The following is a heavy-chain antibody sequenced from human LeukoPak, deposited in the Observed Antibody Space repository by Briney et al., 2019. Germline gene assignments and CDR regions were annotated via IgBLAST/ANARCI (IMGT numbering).Heavy chain of an antibody. J-gene: IGHJ3*02. CDR3: ARDYSHCSGGSCYSDRAFDI. Sequence: SEPLSLTCTVSGGSISSYYWSWIRQPAGKGLEWIGRIYTSGSTNYNPSLKSRVSMLVDTSKNQFSLKLSSVTAADTAVYYCARDYSHCSGGSCYSDRAFDIWGQGTMVTVSS. CDR1: GGSISSYY. V-gene: IGHV4-4*07. CDR2: IYTSGST. D-gene: IGHD2-15*01.